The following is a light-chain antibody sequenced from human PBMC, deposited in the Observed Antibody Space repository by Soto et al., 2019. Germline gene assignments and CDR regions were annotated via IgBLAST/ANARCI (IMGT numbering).Light chain of an antibody. V-gene: IGKV3-20*01. J-gene: IGKJ1*01. CDR3: QQYGGSTRT. CDR1: QTVSSS. Sequence: DIVLPQSPDTLSFSHVDLDPLSGRASQTVSSSLAWYQQTTGQANRLLISGASSRAADIPARLSGSGSGTDLTLTINSLQPEDFAVYYCQQYGGSTRTFGQGTTLEIK. CDR2: GAS.